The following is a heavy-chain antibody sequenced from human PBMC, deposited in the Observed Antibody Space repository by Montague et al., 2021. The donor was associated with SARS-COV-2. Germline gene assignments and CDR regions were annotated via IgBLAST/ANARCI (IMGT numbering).Heavy chain of an antibody. J-gene: IGHJ3*01. V-gene: IGHV6-1*01. Sequence: VSPGASLSSDSLSWHWIRQSPSRGLEWLASTYYRSKWYNDSAPSVSGRTTVKPDTSRNQFSLHLDSVTPEDTALYFCARKMDSSFDVWGKGTMVIVSS. CDR2: TYYRSKWYN. CDR3: ARKMDSSFDV. CDR1: GASLSSDSLS. D-gene: IGHD2-2*03.